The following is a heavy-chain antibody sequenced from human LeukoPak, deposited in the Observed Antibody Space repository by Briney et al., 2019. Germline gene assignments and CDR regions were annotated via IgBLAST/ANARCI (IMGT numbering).Heavy chain of an antibody. CDR2: IYPCDSST. V-gene: IGHV5-51*01. D-gene: IGHD4-17*01. CDR3: ARHVGPGMPVTTELSSYYYYHGMDV. J-gene: IGHJ6*04. Sequence: GESLKISCKSSGYSFTSYWIAWVRQMPGKGLEWMGIIYPCDSSTTYSPSFRGQGTISADKSITTASLQWRSLEASDTAIYYCARHVGPGMPVTTELSSYYYYHGMDVWGKGTTVTVSS. CDR1: GYSFTSYW.